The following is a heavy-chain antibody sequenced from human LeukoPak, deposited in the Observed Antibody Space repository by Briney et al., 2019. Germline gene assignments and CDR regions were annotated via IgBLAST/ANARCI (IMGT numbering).Heavy chain of an antibody. CDR3: ARESSSSAVGGDY. CDR2: INPNSGGT. Sequence: ASVKVSCKASGYTFTGYYMHWVRQAPGQGLEWMGWINPNSGGTNYAQKFQGRVTMTRDTSISTAYMELSRLRSDDTAVYYCARESSSSAVGGDYWGQGTLVTVSS. V-gene: IGHV1-2*02. J-gene: IGHJ4*02. D-gene: IGHD6-6*01. CDR1: GYTFTGYY.